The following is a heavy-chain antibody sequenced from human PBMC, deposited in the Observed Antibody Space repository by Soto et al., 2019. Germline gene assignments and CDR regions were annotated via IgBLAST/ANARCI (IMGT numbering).Heavy chain of an antibody. D-gene: IGHD6-19*01. V-gene: IGHV3-33*01. CDR1: GFTFYSYG. CDR2: IWYDGNTK. Sequence: ESGGGVVQPGRSLRLSCTASGFTFYSYGFNWVRQAPGKGLEWVAVIWYDGNTKYYADSVKGRFTISRDNLRSTVYLQMNSLTAEDTAVYYCARPLVAPVAGPYYYGMDVWGQGTTVTVSS. CDR3: ARPLVAPVAGPYYYGMDV. J-gene: IGHJ6*02.